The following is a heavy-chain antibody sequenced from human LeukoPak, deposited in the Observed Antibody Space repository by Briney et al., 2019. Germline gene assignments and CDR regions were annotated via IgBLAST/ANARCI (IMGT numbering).Heavy chain of an antibody. CDR2: FDPEDGET. J-gene: IGHJ6*01. D-gene: IGHD2-15*01. CDR3: ATERFVVVVAATPVYYCDGMED. Sequence: ASVKDSCKVSGYTFIASSVHCVRQAPGKGLEWMGGFDPEDGETIYAQKFQGRVTMTEDTSTDTAYMELSSLRSEHTAVYYCATERFVVVVAATPVYYCDGMEDLGRGTTVTVSS. V-gene: IGHV1-24*01. CDR1: GYTFIASS.